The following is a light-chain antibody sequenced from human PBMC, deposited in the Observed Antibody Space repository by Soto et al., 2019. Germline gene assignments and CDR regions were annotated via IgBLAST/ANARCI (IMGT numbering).Light chain of an antibody. J-gene: IGKJ2*01. Sequence: DIVMTQSPLSLPVTPGEPASISCRSSQSLLHSNGYNYLDWYLQKPGQSPQLLIYLGSNRSSGVPDRFSDSGSGTDFTLKISRVEAEDVGVYYCMQGLQTPPTVGQG. CDR3: MQGLQTPPT. CDR2: LGS. V-gene: IGKV2-28*01. CDR1: QSLLHSNGYNY.